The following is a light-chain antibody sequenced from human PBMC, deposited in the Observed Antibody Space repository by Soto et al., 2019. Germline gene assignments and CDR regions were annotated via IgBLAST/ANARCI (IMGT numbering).Light chain of an antibody. CDR3: AAWDGSLSGYV. J-gene: IGLJ1*01. CDR1: SSNIESNY. V-gene: IGLV1-47*01. Sequence: QSVLTQPPSASGTPGQKVTISCSGSSSNIESNYVYWYQHLPGTAPKLLIYRNSQRPSGVPDRFSGSQSGTSASLAISGLRSEDEADYYCAAWDGSLSGYVFGTGTKVTVL. CDR2: RNS.